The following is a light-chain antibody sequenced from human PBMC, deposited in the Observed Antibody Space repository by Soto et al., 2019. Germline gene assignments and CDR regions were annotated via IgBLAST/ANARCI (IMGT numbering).Light chain of an antibody. CDR2: DAS. CDR3: QQRSNWPRFT. V-gene: IGKV3-11*01. J-gene: IGKJ3*01. Sequence: EIVLTRSPATLSLSPGERATLSCRASQSVGYYLAWYQQKPGQAPRLLIYDASNRATGIPARFSGSGSGTDFTLTISSLEPEDFAVYYCQQRSNWPRFTFGPGTKVDIK. CDR1: QSVGYY.